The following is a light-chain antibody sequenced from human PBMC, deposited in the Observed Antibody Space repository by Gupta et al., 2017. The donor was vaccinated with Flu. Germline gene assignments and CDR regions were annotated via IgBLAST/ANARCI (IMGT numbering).Light chain of an antibody. J-gene: IGLJ2*01. CDR3: RSYTSSSTVV. Sequence: SALPHPSSVFGSPGPSITISCPGTSSDVGAYNYVSWYQHNPGKAPKLMIYDVHDRPSGVSNLFSGSKSGNTASLTISRLQAEDEADYYCRSYTSSSTVVFGGGTKLTVL. V-gene: IGLV2-14*03. CDR1: SSDVGAYNY. CDR2: DVH.